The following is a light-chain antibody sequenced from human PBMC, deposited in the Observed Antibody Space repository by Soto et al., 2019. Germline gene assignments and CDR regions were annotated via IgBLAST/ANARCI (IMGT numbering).Light chain of an antibody. CDR2: DVS. CDR1: SSDVGGYNY. J-gene: IGLJ2*01. CDR3: CSYAV. Sequence: QSVLTQPRSVSGSPGQSVTISCTGTSSDVGGYNYVSWYQQHPGKAPKLMIYDVSKRPSGVPDRFSGSKSGNTASLTISGLQAEDEADYYCCSYAVFGGGTKLTVL. V-gene: IGLV2-11*01.